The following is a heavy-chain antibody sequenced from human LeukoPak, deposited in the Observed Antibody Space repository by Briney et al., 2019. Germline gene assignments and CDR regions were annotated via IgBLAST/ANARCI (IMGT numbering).Heavy chain of an antibody. CDR1: GFTFSSYA. CDR2: ISGSGGST. J-gene: IGHJ4*02. D-gene: IGHD3-3*01. Sequence: PGGSLRLSCAASGFTFSSYAMSWVRQAPGKGLEWVSAISGSGGSTYYADSVKGRFTISRDNSKNTLYLQMNSLRAEDTAVYYCAKDKADTGVLRFLEWLPVDYWGQGTLVTVSS. CDR3: AKDKADTGVLRFLEWLPVDY. V-gene: IGHV3-23*01.